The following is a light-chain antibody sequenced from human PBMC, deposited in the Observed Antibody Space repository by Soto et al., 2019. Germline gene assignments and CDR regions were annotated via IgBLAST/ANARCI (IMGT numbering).Light chain of an antibody. Sequence: QSALTQPASVSGSPGQSITISCNGTSSDVGGYNYVSWYQQHPGKAPKLMIYEVSNRPSGVSNRFSGSKSGNTASLTISGLQAEDEADYYCSSYTSSSTLEVFGGGTQLTVL. CDR3: SSYTSSSTLEV. V-gene: IGLV2-14*01. CDR1: SSDVGGYNY. J-gene: IGLJ2*01. CDR2: EVS.